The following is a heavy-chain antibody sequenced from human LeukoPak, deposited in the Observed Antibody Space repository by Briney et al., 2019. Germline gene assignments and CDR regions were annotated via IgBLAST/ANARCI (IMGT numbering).Heavy chain of an antibody. CDR3: ARVGSRHGVLLAGTGGYYFDY. J-gene: IGHJ4*02. V-gene: IGHV1-69*05. CDR2: IIPIFGTA. CDR1: GGTFSSYA. D-gene: IGHD6-19*01. Sequence: ASVKVSCKASGGTFSSYAISWVRQAPGQGLEWMGGIIPIFGTANYAQKLQGRVTITTDESTSTAYMELSSLRSEDTAVYYCARVGSRHGVLLAGTGGYYFDYWGQGTLVTVSS.